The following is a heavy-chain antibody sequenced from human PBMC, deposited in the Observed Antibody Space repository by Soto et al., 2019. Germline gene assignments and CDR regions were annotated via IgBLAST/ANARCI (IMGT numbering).Heavy chain of an antibody. CDR2: INPNSGGT. J-gene: IGHJ6*02. D-gene: IGHD3-3*01. CDR3: ARTLWYYDFWSGYLGYDYYYGMDV. V-gene: IGHV1-2*02. Sequence: ASVKVSCKASGYTFTGYYMHWVRQAPGQGLEWMGWINPNSGGTNYAQKFQGRVTMTRDTSISTAYMELSRLRSDDTAVYYCARTLWYYDFWSGYLGYDYYYGMDVWGQGTTVTVSS. CDR1: GYTFTGYY.